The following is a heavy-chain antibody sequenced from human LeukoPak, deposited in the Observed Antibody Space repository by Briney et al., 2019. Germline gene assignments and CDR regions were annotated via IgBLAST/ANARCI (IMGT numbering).Heavy chain of an antibody. Sequence: LGESLKISCKGSGYSFTSYWIGWVRQMPGKGLEWMGIIYPVDSDTRYSPSFQGQVTFSADKSISTAYLQWSSLKASDSAMYYCARLWGEGTDDPFDYWGQGTLVTVSS. CDR3: ARLWGEGTDDPFDY. V-gene: IGHV5-51*01. J-gene: IGHJ4*02. D-gene: IGHD3-10*01. CDR1: GYSFTSYW. CDR2: IYPVDSDT.